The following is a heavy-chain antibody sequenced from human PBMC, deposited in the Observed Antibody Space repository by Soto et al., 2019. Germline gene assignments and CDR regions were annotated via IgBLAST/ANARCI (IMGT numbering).Heavy chain of an antibody. V-gene: IGHV4-61*05. CDR2: IYYSGST. D-gene: IGHD6-13*01. CDR1: GGSISSSSYY. CDR3: ARVIAAAGSNRFDP. Sequence: SETLSLTCTVSGGSISSSSYYWGWIRQPPGKGLEWIGYIYYSGSTNYNPSLKSRVTISMDTSKDQFSLKLSSVTAADTAVYYCARVIAAAGSNRFDPWGQGALVTVSS. J-gene: IGHJ5*02.